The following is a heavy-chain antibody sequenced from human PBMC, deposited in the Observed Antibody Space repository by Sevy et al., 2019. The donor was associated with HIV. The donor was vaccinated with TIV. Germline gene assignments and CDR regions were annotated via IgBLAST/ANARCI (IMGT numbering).Heavy chain of an antibody. CDR1: GITFDDST. CDR2: ISWDGGIT. V-gene: IGHV3-43*01. J-gene: IGHJ6*02. CDR3: AKDRKGVLRFLEWGGGMDV. Sequence: GGSLRLSCAGSGITFDDSTMHWVRQAPGKGLEWVSVISWDGGITYYAGSVKGRFTISRDNNENSLYLQMNSLRTEDTALYYCAKDRKGVLRFLEWGGGMDVWGQGPTVTVSS. D-gene: IGHD3-3*01.